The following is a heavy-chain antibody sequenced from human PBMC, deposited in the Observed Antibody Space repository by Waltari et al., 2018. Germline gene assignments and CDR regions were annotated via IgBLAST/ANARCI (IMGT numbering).Heavy chain of an antibody. V-gene: IGHV3-9*01. J-gene: IGHJ4*02. CDR2: IGWNSGAI. CDR3: VKGGWGFGAFYEQH. CDR1: GFTFDDSV. Sequence: EVQLVASGGGLVQPGRSLRLSCVGSGFTFDDSVMYWVRQRPGKGLGGGSGIGWNSGAIGYADSVRGRFSTYRDNAKKSLYLQMGRLRPEDTALYYCVKGGWGFGAFYEQHWGQGIQVTVSS. D-gene: IGHD3-10*01.